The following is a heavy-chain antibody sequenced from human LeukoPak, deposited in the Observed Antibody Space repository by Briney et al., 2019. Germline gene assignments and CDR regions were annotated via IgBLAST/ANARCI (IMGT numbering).Heavy chain of an antibody. CDR1: GYTFTIYG. CDR3: ATDHAVAGRGGGGVDY. Sequence: ASVKVSCKASGYTFTIYGISWVRQAPGQGLEWVGGISAYNGNTNYAQKLQGRVTMTTDTSTSTAYMELSSLRSEDTAVYYCATDHAVAGRGGGGVDYWGQGTLVTVSS. D-gene: IGHD6-19*01. CDR2: ISAYNGNT. V-gene: IGHV1-18*01. J-gene: IGHJ4*02.